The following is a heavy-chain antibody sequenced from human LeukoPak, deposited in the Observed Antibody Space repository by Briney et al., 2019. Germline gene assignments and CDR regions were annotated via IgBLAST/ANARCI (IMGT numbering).Heavy chain of an antibody. J-gene: IGHJ4*02. V-gene: IGHV1-69*13. CDR3: AREGGSYRGVDY. CDR2: IIPIFGTA. Sequence: SVKVSCKASGGTFSSYAISWVRQAPGQGLEWMGGIIPIFGTANYAQKFQGRVTITADESTSTAYMELSSLRSEDTAVYYCAREGGSYRGVDYWGQGTLVTVSS. CDR1: GGTFSSYA. D-gene: IGHD1-26*01.